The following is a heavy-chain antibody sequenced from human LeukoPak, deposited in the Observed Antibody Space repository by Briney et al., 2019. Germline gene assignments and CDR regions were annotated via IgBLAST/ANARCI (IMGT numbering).Heavy chain of an antibody. CDR1: GFTFSSYA. V-gene: IGHV3-23*01. CDR2: ISGSGGST. D-gene: IGHD5-12*01. J-gene: IGHJ6*03. Sequence: PGGSLRLSSAASGFTFSSYAMSWVRQAPGKGLEWVSAISGSGGSTYYADSVKGRFTISRDNSKNTLYLQMNSLRAEDTAVYYCARSGYSGSWYYYYYMDVWGKGTTVTVSS. CDR3: ARSGYSGSWYYYYYMDV.